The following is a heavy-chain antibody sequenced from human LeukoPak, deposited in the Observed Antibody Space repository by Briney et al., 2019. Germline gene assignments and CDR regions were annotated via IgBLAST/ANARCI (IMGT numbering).Heavy chain of an antibody. CDR2: IRYDGRNK. D-gene: IGHD3-9*01. Sequence: GGSLRLSCAAFGFTFSSYGMHWVRQAPGKGLEWVAFIRYDGRNKYYGDPVKGRFSISRDNSKNTLYLQMNSLRAEDTAVYYCAKGRRYNILTGHYVSEVDPWGQGTLVTVSS. J-gene: IGHJ5*02. V-gene: IGHV3-30*02. CDR1: GFTFSSYG. CDR3: AKGRRYNILTGHYVSEVDP.